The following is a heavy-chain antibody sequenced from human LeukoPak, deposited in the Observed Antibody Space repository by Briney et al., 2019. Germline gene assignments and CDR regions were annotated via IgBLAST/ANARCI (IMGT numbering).Heavy chain of an antibody. D-gene: IGHD6-13*01. CDR1: VFTFSSYS. V-gene: IGHV3-21*01. Sequence: GGSLRLSCAASVFTFSSYSMNWVRQAPGKGLEWVSSISSSSSYIYYADSVKGRFTISRDNAKNSLYLQMNSLRAEDTAVYYCARDYIWYSSSWYSDYWGQGTLVTVSS. CDR2: ISSSSSYI. CDR3: ARDYIWYSSSWYSDY. J-gene: IGHJ4*02.